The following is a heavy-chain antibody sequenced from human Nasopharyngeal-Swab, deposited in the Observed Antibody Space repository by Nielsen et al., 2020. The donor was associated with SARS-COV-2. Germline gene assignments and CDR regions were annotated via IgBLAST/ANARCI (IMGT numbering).Heavy chain of an antibody. J-gene: IGHJ4*02. CDR2: IIPIFGTA. D-gene: IGHD4-11*01. Sequence: SVKVSCKASGGTFSSYAISWVRQAPGQGLEWMGGIIPIFGTANYAQKFQGRVTITADESTSTAYMELSSLRSEGTAVYYCAREGHRATTSTYFDYWGQGTLVTVSS. CDR3: AREGHRATTSTYFDY. V-gene: IGHV1-69*13. CDR1: GGTFSSYA.